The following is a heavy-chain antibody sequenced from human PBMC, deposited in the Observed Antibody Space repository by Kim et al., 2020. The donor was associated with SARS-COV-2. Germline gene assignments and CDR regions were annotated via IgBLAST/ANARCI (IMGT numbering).Heavy chain of an antibody. CDR2: IIPIFGTA. J-gene: IGHJ6*02. CDR3: ARVGCSGGSCYYYYYGMDV. D-gene: IGHD2-15*01. CDR1: GGTFSSYA. V-gene: IGHV1-69*13. Sequence: SVKVSCKASGGTFSSYAISWVRQAPGQGLEWMGGIIPIFGTANYAQKFQGRVTITADESTSTAYMELSSLRSEDTAVYYCARVGCSGGSCYYYYYGMDVWGQGTTVTVSS.